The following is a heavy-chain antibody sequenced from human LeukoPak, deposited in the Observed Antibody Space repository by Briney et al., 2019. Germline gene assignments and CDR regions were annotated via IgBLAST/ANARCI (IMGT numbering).Heavy chain of an antibody. V-gene: IGHV4-34*01. CDR3: ARGRGTDLKNYFDY. CDR2: INHSGST. J-gene: IGHJ4*02. CDR1: GFTFSSYW. Sequence: GSLRLSCAASGFTFSSYWMSWIRQPPGKGLEWIGEINHSGSTNYNPSLKSRVTISVDTSKNQFSLKLSSVTAADTAVYYCARGRGTDLKNYFDYWGQGTLVTVSS.